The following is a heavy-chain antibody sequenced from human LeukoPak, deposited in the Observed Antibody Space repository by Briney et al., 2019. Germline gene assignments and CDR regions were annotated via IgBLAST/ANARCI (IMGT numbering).Heavy chain of an antibody. J-gene: IGHJ3*02. Sequence: GGSLRLSCAASGFTVSSNYMSWVRQAPGKGLEWVSVIYSGGSTYYADSVKGRFTISRDNSKNTLYLQMNSLRAEDTAVYYFARSSGWSTDAFDIWGQGTMVTVSS. CDR3: ARSSGWSTDAFDI. CDR2: IYSGGST. V-gene: IGHV3-53*01. D-gene: IGHD6-19*01. CDR1: GFTVSSNY.